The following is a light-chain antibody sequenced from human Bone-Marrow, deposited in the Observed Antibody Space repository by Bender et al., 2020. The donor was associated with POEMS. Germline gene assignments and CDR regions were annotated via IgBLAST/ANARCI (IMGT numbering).Light chain of an antibody. J-gene: IGLJ1*01. CDR2: EVS. CDR1: SSDVGGYDY. CDR3: SSYTTTNTRYV. V-gene: IGLV2-14*01. Sequence: QSALTQPPSASGSPGQSVAISCTGTSSDVGGYDYVSWYQLHPGKAPKLIIYEVSNRPSGISNRFSGSKSGNTASLTISGLQTEDEADYYCSSYTTTNTRYVFGGGTKVTVL.